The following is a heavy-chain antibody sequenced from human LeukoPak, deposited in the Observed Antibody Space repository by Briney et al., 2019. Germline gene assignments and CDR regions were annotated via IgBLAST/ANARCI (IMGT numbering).Heavy chain of an antibody. D-gene: IGHD3-10*01. V-gene: IGHV1-18*01. J-gene: IGHJ4*02. CDR2: SNGDNGNT. Sequence: GASLKVSCKASGYTFTSYGISWVRQAPGQGLEWMGGSNGDNGNTRYAQKLQGRVTMTTDTSTTTAYMDLRSLRSDDTAVYYCARDADGSGTLLDYWGQGTLVTVSS. CDR1: GYTFTSYG. CDR3: ARDADGSGTLLDY.